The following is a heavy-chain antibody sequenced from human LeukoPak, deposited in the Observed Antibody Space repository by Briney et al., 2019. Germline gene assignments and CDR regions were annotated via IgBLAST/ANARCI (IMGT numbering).Heavy chain of an antibody. CDR2: ISSSSSYI. D-gene: IGHD3-16*01. V-gene: IGHV3-21*01. J-gene: IGHJ6*02. CDR1: GFTFSSYS. CDR3: ARVTISFLGSHGMDV. Sequence: GGSLRLSCAASGFTFSSYSMNWVRQAPGKGLEWVSSISSSSSYIYYADSVKGRFTTSRDNAKNSLYLQMNSLRAEDTAVYYCARVTISFLGSHGMDVWGQGTTVTVSS.